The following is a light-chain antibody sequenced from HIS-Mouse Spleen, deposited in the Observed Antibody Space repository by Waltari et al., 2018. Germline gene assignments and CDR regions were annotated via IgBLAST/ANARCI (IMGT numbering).Light chain of an antibody. J-gene: IGLJ1*01. CDR2: DVS. CDR3: CSYAGSYTGV. Sequence: QSALTQPRSVSGSPGQSVTISCTGTSSDVGGYNYFSWYQQHPGKAPKPMLYDVSNRPSGFPVPFSGSKSGNTASLTISGLQAEDEADYYCCSYAGSYTGVFGTGTKVTVL. V-gene: IGLV2-11*01. CDR1: SSDVGGYNY.